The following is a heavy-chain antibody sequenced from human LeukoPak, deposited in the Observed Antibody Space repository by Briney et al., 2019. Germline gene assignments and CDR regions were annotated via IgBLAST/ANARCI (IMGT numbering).Heavy chain of an antibody. J-gene: IGHJ6*03. D-gene: IGHD3-16*01. CDR1: GFTFSSYE. Sequence: GGSLRLSCAASGFTFSSYEMNWVRQAPGKGLEWVSYISSSGSTIYYADSVKGRFTISRDNAKNSLYLQMNSLRAEDTAVYYCAKDLRGFYFWACYMDVWGKGTTVTVSS. CDR3: AKDLRGFYFWACYMDV. V-gene: IGHV3-48*03. CDR2: ISSSGSTI.